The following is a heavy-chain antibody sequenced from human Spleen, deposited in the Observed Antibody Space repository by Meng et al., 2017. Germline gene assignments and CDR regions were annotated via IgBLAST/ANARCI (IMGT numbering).Heavy chain of an antibody. CDR2: IWYDGSNK. D-gene: IGHD2-2*01. J-gene: IGHJ4*02. CDR1: GFTFSSYD. Sequence: QVALVGFGGGVVQPGRSLRLSCAVSGFTFSSYDMHWVRQAPGKGLEWVAVIWYDGSNKYYADSVKGRFTISRDNSKNTLYLQMNSLTVEDTAVYYCARSRRYFDYWGQGTLVTVSS. V-gene: IGHV3-30*01. CDR3: ARSRRYFDY.